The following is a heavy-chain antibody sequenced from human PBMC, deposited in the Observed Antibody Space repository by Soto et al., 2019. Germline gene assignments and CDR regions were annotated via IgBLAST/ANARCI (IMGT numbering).Heavy chain of an antibody. Sequence: QVQLQESGPGLVKPSQTLSLTCTVSGGSISSGGFYWSWIRQHPGKGLEWIGYIYYSGSTYYNPSLKSRVTISVDTSKNQFSLKLSSVTAADTAVYYCARGKDYYYGSGSPYFDYWGQGTLVTVSS. D-gene: IGHD3-10*01. V-gene: IGHV4-31*03. CDR3: ARGKDYYYGSGSPYFDY. J-gene: IGHJ4*02. CDR2: IYYSGST. CDR1: GGSISSGGFY.